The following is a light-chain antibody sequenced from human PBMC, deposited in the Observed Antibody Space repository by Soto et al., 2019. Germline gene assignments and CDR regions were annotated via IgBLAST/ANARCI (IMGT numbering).Light chain of an antibody. V-gene: IGKV3-20*01. J-gene: IGKJ2*01. CDR2: GAS. CDR1: QRVSSY. CDR3: QQYGSSPYT. Sequence: EIVLTQSPGTLSLSPGESATLSCRASQRVSSYIAWYQQKPGQAPRLLMYGASSRATGIPDRFSGTGSGTDFTLTISRLEPEDFAVYYCQQYGSSPYTFGLGTKVDIK.